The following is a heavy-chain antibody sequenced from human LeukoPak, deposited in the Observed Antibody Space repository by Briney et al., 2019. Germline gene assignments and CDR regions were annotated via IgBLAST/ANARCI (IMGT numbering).Heavy chain of an antibody. CDR3: ARPYFFGSGLYFDY. CDR2: VYWDDDK. Sequence: SGPTLVNPTRTLTLTCTFSGFSLSTTGVGVGWIRQPPGKALEWFAHVYWDDDKRYSPSLKTRLTITKDTSKNQVVLTMTNMDPVDTATYFCARPYFFGSGLYFDYWGQGSLVTVSS. V-gene: IGHV2-5*02. J-gene: IGHJ4*02. D-gene: IGHD3-10*01. CDR1: GFSLSTTGVG.